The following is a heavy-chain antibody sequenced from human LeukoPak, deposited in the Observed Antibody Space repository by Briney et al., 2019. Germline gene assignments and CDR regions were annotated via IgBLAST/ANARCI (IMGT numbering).Heavy chain of an antibody. CDR2: ISAYNGNT. D-gene: IGHD2-15*01. CDR3: ARATVAAATQVGTNFDY. V-gene: IGHV1-18*01. J-gene: IGHJ4*02. CDR1: GYTFTSYG. Sequence: ASVKVSCKASGYTFTSYGISWVRQAPGQGLEWMGWISAYNGNTNYAQKLQGRVTMTTDTSTSTAYMELRSLRSDDTAVYYCARATVAAATQVGTNFDYWGQGTLVTVSS.